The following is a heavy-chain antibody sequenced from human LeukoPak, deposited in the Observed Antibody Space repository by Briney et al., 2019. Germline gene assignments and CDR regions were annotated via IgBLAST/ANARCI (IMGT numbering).Heavy chain of an antibody. Sequence: ASVKVSCKASEYTFTSYYMHWVRQAPGQGLEWMGIINPSGGSTSYAQKFQGRVTMTRDTSTSTVYMELSSLRSEDTAVYYCARHIVGVVIKYYYYYGMDVWGQGTTVTVSS. CDR1: EYTFTSYY. J-gene: IGHJ6*02. CDR3: ARHIVGVVIKYYYYYGMDV. D-gene: IGHD3-3*02. V-gene: IGHV1-46*01. CDR2: INPSGGST.